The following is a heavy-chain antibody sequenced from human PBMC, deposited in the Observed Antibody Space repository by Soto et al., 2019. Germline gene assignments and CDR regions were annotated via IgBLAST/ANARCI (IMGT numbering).Heavy chain of an antibody. D-gene: IGHD3-3*01. Sequence: PSETHCLPCTVTCDSIRSRSCYWGWIRQPPGKGLEWIGEINHSGSTNYNPSLKSRVTISVDTSKNQFSLKLSSVTAADTAVYYCARGRTTIFVVVIINPRRASYYYGMAVWGQGTTVTVSS. CDR3: ARGRTTIFVVVIINPRRASYYYGMAV. V-gene: IGHV4-39*07. J-gene: IGHJ6*02. CDR1: CDSIRSRSCY. CDR2: INHSGST.